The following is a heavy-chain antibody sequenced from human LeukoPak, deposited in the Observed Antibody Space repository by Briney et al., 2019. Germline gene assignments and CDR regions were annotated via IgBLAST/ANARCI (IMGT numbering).Heavy chain of an antibody. V-gene: IGHV4-59*01. D-gene: IGHD3-22*01. CDR2: IYYSGST. CDR1: GGSISSYY. CDR3: AREKVYYDSSGEAFDI. Sequence: PSETLPLTCTVSGGSISSYYWSWIRQPPRKGLEWIGYIYYSGSTNYNPSLKSRVTISVDTSKNQFSLKLSSVTAVDTAVYYCAREKVYYDSSGEAFDIWGQGTMVTVSS. J-gene: IGHJ3*02.